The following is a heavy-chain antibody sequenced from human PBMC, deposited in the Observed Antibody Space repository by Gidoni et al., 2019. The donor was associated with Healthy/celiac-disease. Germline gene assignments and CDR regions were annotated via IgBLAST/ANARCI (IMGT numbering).Heavy chain of an antibody. CDR2: ISYDGSNK. Sequence: QVQLVESGGGVVQPGRSLRLSCAASGFTFSSYAMHWVRKAPGTGLEWVAVISYDGSNKYYADSVKGRFTISRDNSKNTLYLQMNSLRAEDTAVYYCARGWDLFDYWGQGTLVTVSS. J-gene: IGHJ4*02. V-gene: IGHV3-30*01. CDR1: GFTFSSYA. D-gene: IGHD1-26*01. CDR3: ARGWDLFDY.